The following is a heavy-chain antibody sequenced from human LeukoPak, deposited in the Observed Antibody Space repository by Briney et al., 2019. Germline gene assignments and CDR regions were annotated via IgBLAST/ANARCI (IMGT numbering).Heavy chain of an antibody. Sequence: GGSLRLSCAASGFIVSENFMSWVRQAPGKGLEWVSVIYNGGATFYADSVRGRFTIFRDDSKNMLYLQMSSLRVEDTAVYYCARCNYPWGQGTLVTVSS. CDR3: ARCNYP. V-gene: IGHV3-53*01. CDR2: IYNGGAT. CDR1: GFIVSENF. D-gene: IGHD5-24*01. J-gene: IGHJ5*02.